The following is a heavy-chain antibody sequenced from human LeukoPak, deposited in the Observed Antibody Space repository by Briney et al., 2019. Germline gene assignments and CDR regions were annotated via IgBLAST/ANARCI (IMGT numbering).Heavy chain of an antibody. CDR1: GYTFTGYY. V-gene: IGHV1-2*02. CDR2: INPNSGGT. D-gene: IGHD3-9*01. CDR3: ARGTVLRYFDWTPYYFDY. Sequence: ASVTVSCKASGYTFTGYYMHWVRQAPGQGLEWMGWINPNSGGTNYAQKFQGGVTMTRDTSISTAYMELSRLRSDDTAVYYCARGTVLRYFDWTPYYFDYWGQGTLVTVSS. J-gene: IGHJ4*02.